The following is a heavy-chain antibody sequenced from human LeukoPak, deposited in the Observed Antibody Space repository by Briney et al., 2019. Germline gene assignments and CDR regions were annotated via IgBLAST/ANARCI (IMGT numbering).Heavy chain of an antibody. Sequence: SETLSLTCTVSGDSITSTPYYRGWIRQSPGKGLEWIGIIYYSGSTYYNPSLKSRVTMSVDTSKNQLSLKLNSVTAADTAVYFCARHLNSGGNSPLVYWGQGTLVTVSS. V-gene: IGHV4-39*01. D-gene: IGHD4-23*01. J-gene: IGHJ4*02. CDR1: GDSITSTPYY. CDR3: ARHLNSGGNSPLVY. CDR2: IYYSGST.